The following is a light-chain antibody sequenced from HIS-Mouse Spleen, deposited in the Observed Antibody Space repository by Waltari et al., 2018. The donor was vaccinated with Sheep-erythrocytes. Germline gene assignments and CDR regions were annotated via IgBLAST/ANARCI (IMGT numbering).Light chain of an antibody. Sequence: QSALTQPAPVSGSPGHAIPISCTGTSRDVGGYNLVSWYQQPPGKAPKLMIYEGSKRPSGVSNRFSGSKSGNTASLTISGLQAEDEADYYCCSYAGSSTLVFGGGTKLTVL. CDR1: SRDVGGYNL. J-gene: IGLJ2*01. CDR2: EGS. V-gene: IGLV2-23*01. CDR3: CSYAGSSTLV.